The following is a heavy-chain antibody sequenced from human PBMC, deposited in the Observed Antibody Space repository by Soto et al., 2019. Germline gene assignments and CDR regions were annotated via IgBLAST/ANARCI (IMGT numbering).Heavy chain of an antibody. Sequence: DVEVVESGGGLVQPGGSLRLSCAASGFTFSDHYMDWVRQAPGKGLEWVGRIRNRGKGYSTEYAASVKGRFTISIDDSTNSLYLQINSLESEDSAAYYCATSGSYSTIARWGQGTLVTVSS. CDR1: GFTFSDHY. J-gene: IGHJ4*02. CDR2: IRNRGKGYST. D-gene: IGHD1-26*01. V-gene: IGHV3-72*01. CDR3: ATSGSYSTIAR.